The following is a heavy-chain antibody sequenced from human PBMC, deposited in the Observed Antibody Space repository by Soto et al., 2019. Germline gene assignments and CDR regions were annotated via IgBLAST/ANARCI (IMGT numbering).Heavy chain of an antibody. CDR3: GRGRSGQIVVFY. V-gene: IGHV1-2*02. J-gene: IGHJ4*02. CDR2: IGPESGAT. CDR1: GYTFTGHY. D-gene: IGHD5-12*01. Sequence: QVQLVQSGAEVKKPGASVKVSCKASGYTFTGHYIHWVRQAPEQGPEWMGEIGPESGATRYAQKCQGRVTMTMDMSITTVYMELSNLSPDDTAVYYCGRGRSGQIVVFYWAQGTPVTVSS.